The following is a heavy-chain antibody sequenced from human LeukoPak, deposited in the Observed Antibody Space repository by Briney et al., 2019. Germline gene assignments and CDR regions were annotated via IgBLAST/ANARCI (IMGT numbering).Heavy chain of an antibody. J-gene: IGHJ5*02. D-gene: IGHD2-2*01. CDR3: ARQYCSSTSCYPNNWFDP. Sequence: SETLSLTCTVSGGSISSGGYYWSWIRQHPGKGLEWIGYIYYSGSTYYNPSLKSRVTISVDTSKNQFSLKLSSVTAADTAVYYCARQYCSSTSCYPNNWFDPWAREPWSPSPQ. CDR2: IYYSGST. V-gene: IGHV4-31*03. CDR1: GGSISSGGYY.